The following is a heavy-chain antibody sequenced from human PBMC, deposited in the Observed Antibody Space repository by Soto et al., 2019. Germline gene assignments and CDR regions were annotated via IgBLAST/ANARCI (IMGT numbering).Heavy chain of an antibody. J-gene: IGHJ4*02. CDR3: ARARYCCGQCYYFDY. Sequence: VQLVESGEGLVQPGGSLRLSCAASGFTFSSYNIHWIRQAPGKGLEFVSAISRSGDRTYYADSVKGRFTITRDNSKNAVWVLLGSWRGEYMAVYSCARARYCCGQCYYFDYWGRGALVYVSS. D-gene: IGHD2-21*01. CDR2: ISRSGDRT. V-gene: IGHV3-64*02. CDR1: GFTFSSYN.